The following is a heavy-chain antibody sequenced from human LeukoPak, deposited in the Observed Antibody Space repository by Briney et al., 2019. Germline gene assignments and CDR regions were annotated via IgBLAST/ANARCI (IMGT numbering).Heavy chain of an antibody. CDR1: GGSISSGGYY. J-gene: IGHJ4*02. CDR3: AAYLAYIAAAGGDYFDY. CDR2: IYYSGST. V-gene: IGHV4-61*08. D-gene: IGHD6-13*01. Sequence: PSETLSLTCTVSGGSISSGGYYWSWIRQHPGKGLEWIGYIYYSGSTNYNPSLKSRVTISVDTSKNQFSLKLSSVTAADTAVYYCAAYLAYIAAAGGDYFDYWGQGTLVTVSS.